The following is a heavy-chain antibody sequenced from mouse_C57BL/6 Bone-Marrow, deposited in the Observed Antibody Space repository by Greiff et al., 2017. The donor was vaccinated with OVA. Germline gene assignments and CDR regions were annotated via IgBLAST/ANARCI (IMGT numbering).Heavy chain of an antibody. Sequence: VQLKESGAELVRPGASVKLSCTASGFNIKDDYMHWVKQRPEQGLEWIGWIDPENGDTEYASKFQGKATITADTSSNTAYLQLSSLTFEYTAVYYYTTPMYYYGSSCYWGQGTTLTVSS. D-gene: IGHD1-1*01. CDR1: GFNIKDDY. CDR2: IDPENGDT. V-gene: IGHV14-4*01. CDR3: TTPMYYYGSSCY. J-gene: IGHJ2*01.